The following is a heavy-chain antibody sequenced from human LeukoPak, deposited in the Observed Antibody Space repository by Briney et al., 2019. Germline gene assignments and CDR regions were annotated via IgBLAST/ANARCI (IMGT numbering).Heavy chain of an antibody. CDR3: ARDQMGFASSDY. CDR2: ISTNHGYI. J-gene: IGHJ4*02. V-gene: IGHV3-21*04. Sequence: GGSLRLSCAASGITFNGYTVNWVRQAPGKGLEWVSSISTNHGYIYYADSVRGRFTISRDNAQKSVYLQMNSLRAEDTAVYYCARDQMGFASSDYWGQGTLVTVSS. CDR1: GITFNGYT. D-gene: IGHD2-8*01.